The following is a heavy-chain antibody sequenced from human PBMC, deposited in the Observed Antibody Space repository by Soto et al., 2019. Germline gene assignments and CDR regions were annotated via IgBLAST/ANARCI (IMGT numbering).Heavy chain of an antibody. V-gene: IGHV4-31*03. J-gene: IGHJ5*02. CDR3: ARDQSAAGTGWFDA. CDR2: IYYSGST. Sequence: SETLSLTCTVSGGSISSGGYYWSWIRQHPGKGLEWIGYIYYSGSTYYNPSLKSRVTISVDTSKNQFSLKLSSVTAADTAVYYCARDQSAAGTGWFDAWGQGTLVTV. D-gene: IGHD6-13*01. CDR1: GGSISSGGYY.